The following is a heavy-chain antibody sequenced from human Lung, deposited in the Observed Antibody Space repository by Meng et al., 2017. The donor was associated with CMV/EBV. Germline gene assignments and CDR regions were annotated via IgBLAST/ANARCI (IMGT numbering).Heavy chain of an antibody. J-gene: IGHJ4*02. CDR1: GGSIISSSYY. V-gene: IGHV4-39*07. Sequence: SXTLSLXCIVSGGSIISSSYYWGWIRQPPGKGLEWIGSIYYSGTTYYNPSLKSRITISVDTSKNQVSLKLSSVTAADTAVYYCARDLGGNFYFFGYWGPGKXVTGAS. CDR3: ARDLGGNFYFFGY. D-gene: IGHD2/OR15-2a*01. CDR2: IYYSGTT.